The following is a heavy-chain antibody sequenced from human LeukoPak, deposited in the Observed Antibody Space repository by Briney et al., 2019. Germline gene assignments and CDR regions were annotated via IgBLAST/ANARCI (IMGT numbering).Heavy chain of an antibody. Sequence: GGSLRLSCAASGFTFSSYWMHWVRQAPGKGLVWVSRINTDGSSTSYADSVKGRFTISRDNSKNTLYLQMNSLRAEDTAVYYCAKVNSRMVFDYWGQGTLVTVSS. CDR1: GFTFSSYW. D-gene: IGHD2-8*01. CDR3: AKVNSRMVFDY. J-gene: IGHJ4*02. CDR2: INTDGSST. V-gene: IGHV3-74*01.